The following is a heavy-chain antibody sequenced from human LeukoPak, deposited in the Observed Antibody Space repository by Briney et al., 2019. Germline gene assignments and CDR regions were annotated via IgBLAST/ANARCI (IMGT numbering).Heavy chain of an antibody. V-gene: IGHV4-38-2*02. Sequence: SETLSLTCTVSGYSISSGYYWGWIRQPPGKGLEWIGSIYHSGITYYNPSLKSRVTISVDTSKNQFSLKLSSVTAADTAVYYCARDAGQRVHDYWGQGTLVTVSS. CDR2: IYHSGIT. D-gene: IGHD3-10*01. CDR1: GYSISSGYY. J-gene: IGHJ4*02. CDR3: ARDAGQRVHDY.